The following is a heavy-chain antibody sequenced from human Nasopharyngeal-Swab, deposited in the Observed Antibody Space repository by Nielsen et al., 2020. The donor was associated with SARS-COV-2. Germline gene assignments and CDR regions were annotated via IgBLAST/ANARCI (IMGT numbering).Heavy chain of an antibody. CDR3: AREGPSIAARPGCFDA. V-gene: IGHV4-34*01. D-gene: IGHD6-6*01. J-gene: IGHJ5*02. CDR2: MKHSGST. Sequence: WIRQPAGEGLEWIGEMKHSGSTNYNQSLKRRGTLSVDTSKNHFSLKLSSVTAAHTAVYFCAREGPSIAARPGCFDAWGQGTLVTVSS.